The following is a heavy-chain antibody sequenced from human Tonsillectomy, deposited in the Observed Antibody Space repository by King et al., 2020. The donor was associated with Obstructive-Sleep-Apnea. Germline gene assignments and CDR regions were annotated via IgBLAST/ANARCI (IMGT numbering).Heavy chain of an antibody. CDR2: ISGSGGRT. CDR3: AKTKEVAYGDYTWADAFDI. V-gene: IGHV3-23*04. CDR1: GFTFSSYA. D-gene: IGHD4-17*01. J-gene: IGHJ3*02. Sequence: DVQLVESGGGLVQPGGSLRLSCAASGFTFSSYAMSWVRQAPGKGLEWVSGISGSGGRTYYADSVKGRFTISRDNSKNTLFLQMNSLRAEDTAVYYCAKTKEVAYGDYTWADAFDIWGQGTMVTVSS.